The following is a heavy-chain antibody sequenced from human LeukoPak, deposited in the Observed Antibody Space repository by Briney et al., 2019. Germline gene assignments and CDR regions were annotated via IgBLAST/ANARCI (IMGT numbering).Heavy chain of an antibody. J-gene: IGHJ6*03. CDR1: GGSISSGTYY. V-gene: IGHV4-39*01. CDR2: IYYSGTT. D-gene: IGHD2-15*01. CDR3: ARQYCTGGSCYFNSGYYYHIDV. Sequence: SETLSLTCSVSGGSISSGTYYWGWIRQPPGKGLEWIATIYYSGTTYYSPSLKSRVTISVDTSKNQFSLKLSSVTAADRAVYYCARQYCTGGSCYFNSGYYYHIDVWGKGTTVTVSS.